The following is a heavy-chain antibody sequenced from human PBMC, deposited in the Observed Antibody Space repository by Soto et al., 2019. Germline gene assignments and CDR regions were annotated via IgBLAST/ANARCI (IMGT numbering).Heavy chain of an antibody. CDR3: ARFEQLVENWFDP. J-gene: IGHJ5*02. D-gene: IGHD6-6*01. V-gene: IGHV4-31*03. CDR2: IYYSVST. CDR1: GGSISSGGYY. Sequence: QVQLQESGPGLVKPSQTLSLTCTVSGGSISSGGYYWSWIRQHPGNGLEWIGYIYYSVSTYYNPSLKSRVTISVDTSKNQFSLKLSSVTAADTDVYYCARFEQLVENWFDPWGQGTLVTVSS.